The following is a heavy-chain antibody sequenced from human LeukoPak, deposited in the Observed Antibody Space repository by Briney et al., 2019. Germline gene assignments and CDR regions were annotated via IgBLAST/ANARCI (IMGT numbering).Heavy chain of an antibody. CDR1: GGTFSSYA. CDR2: VIPIFGTA. Sequence: AASVKVSCKASGGTFSSYAISWVRQAPGQGLEWMGGVIPIFGTANYAQKFQGRVTITADKSTSTAYMELSSLRSEDTAVYYCARDALYYYDSSAKGGLDCWGQGTLVTVSS. J-gene: IGHJ4*02. V-gene: IGHV1-69*06. CDR3: ARDALYYYDSSAKGGLDC. D-gene: IGHD3-22*01.